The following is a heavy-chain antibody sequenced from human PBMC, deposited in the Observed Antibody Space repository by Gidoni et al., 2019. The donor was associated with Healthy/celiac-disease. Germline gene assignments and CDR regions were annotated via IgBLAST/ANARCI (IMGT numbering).Heavy chain of an antibody. D-gene: IGHD3-10*01. CDR1: GYTFTGYY. Sequence: QVQLVQSGAEVKKPGASVKVSCKASGYTFTGYYMHWVRQAPGQGLEWMGWINPNSGGTNYAQKFQGWVTMTRDTSISTAYMELSRLRSDDTAVYYCARGSVVLWFGEYSFDYWGQGTLVTVSS. CDR2: INPNSGGT. V-gene: IGHV1-2*04. J-gene: IGHJ4*02. CDR3: ARGSVVLWFGEYSFDY.